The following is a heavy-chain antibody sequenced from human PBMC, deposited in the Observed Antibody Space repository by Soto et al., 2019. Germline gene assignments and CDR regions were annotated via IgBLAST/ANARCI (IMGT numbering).Heavy chain of an antibody. CDR2: VSGSGDST. Sequence: GGSLRLSCAASGFTFSSYAMNWVRQAPGKGLEWVSGVSGSGDSTYYAESVKGRFTISRDNSKNTLHLQMNSLRAEDTAVYYCAKEHSMTTALDYWGQGTLVTVSS. V-gene: IGHV3-23*01. D-gene: IGHD4-17*01. CDR3: AKEHSMTTALDY. J-gene: IGHJ4*02. CDR1: GFTFSSYA.